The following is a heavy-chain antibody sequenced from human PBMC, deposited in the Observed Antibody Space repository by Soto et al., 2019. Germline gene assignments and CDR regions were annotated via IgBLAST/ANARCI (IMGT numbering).Heavy chain of an antibody. CDR3: ARSRYIAVAGTKDYYFDY. J-gene: IGHJ4*02. CDR1: GGSVSSGSYY. V-gene: IGHV4-61*01. D-gene: IGHD6-19*01. Sequence: QVQLQESGPGLVKPSETLSLTCTVSGGSVSSGSYYWSWIRQPPGKGLEWIGYIYYSGSTNYNPSLKSRVIISVDTSKNQFSLKLSSVAAADTAVYYCARSRYIAVAGTKDYYFDYWGQGTLVTVSS. CDR2: IYYSGST.